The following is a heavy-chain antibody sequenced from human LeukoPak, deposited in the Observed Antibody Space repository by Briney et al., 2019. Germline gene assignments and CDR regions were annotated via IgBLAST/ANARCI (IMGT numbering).Heavy chain of an antibody. D-gene: IGHD2/OR15-2a*01. V-gene: IGHV3-48*02. J-gene: IGHJ3*02. CDR1: GFIFSTDP. Sequence: GGSLRLSCVASGFIFSTDPMNWVRQAPGKGLEWVSNIRSNGDTVAYADSVKGRFPTPRDNATTSLYLQMDSLRDEDTAVYYCVRDTFYAFDMWGQGTMVTVSS. CDR2: IRSNGDTV. CDR3: VRDTFYAFDM.